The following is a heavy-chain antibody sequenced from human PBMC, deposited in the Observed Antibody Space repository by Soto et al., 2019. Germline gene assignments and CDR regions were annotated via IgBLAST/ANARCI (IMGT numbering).Heavy chain of an antibody. CDR2: INAGNGNT. Sequence: ASVKVSCKASGYTFTTYAVHWVRQAPGQRLEWMGWINAGNGNTKYSQNFQGRVTITRDTSASTAYMELSSLRSEDTAVYYCARHGGRKNHFYYWGQGTLVTVSS. CDR3: ARHGGRKNHFYY. CDR1: GYTFTTYA. D-gene: IGHD3-16*01. J-gene: IGHJ4*02. V-gene: IGHV1-3*01.